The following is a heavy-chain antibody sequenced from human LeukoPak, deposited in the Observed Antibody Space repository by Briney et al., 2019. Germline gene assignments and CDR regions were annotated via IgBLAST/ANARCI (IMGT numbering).Heavy chain of an antibody. V-gene: IGHV4-59*01. J-gene: IGHJ3*02. CDR2: IYYSGST. D-gene: IGHD2-2*01. CDR3: ARESIVVVPAAAFDI. Sequence: SETLSLTCTVSGGSISSYYWSWIRQPPGKGLEWIGYIYYSGSTNYNPSLKSRVTISVDTSKNQFSLKLSSVTAADTAVYYCARESIVVVPAAAFDIWGQGTMVTVSS. CDR1: GGSISSYY.